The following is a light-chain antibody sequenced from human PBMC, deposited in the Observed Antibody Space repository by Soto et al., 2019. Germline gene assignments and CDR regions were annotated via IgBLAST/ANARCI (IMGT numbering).Light chain of an antibody. Sequence: EIVLTQSPGTLSLSPGERATLSCRARQSVSSSYLAWYQQKPGQAPRLLIYGASSRATGIPDRFSGSESGTVFTLTISRLEPEDFAVYYCQQYGSSPPIPSGPGNKVDIK. CDR2: GAS. CDR1: QSVSSSY. V-gene: IGKV3-20*01. CDR3: QQYGSSPPIP. J-gene: IGKJ3*01.